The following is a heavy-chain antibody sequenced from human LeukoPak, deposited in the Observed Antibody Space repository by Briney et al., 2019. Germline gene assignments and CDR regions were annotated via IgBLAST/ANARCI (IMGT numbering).Heavy chain of an antibody. CDR3: ARIRFDTIFGVVIAQPYFDY. CDR1: GYTFTSYG. CDR2: ISAYNGNT. J-gene: IGHJ4*02. D-gene: IGHD3-3*01. V-gene: IGHV1-18*01. Sequence: GASVKVSCKASGYTFTSYGISWVRQAPGQGLEWMGWISAYNGNTNYAQKLQGRVTMTTDTSTSTAYMELRSLRSDDTAVYYCARIRFDTIFGVVIAQPYFDYWGQGTLVTVSS.